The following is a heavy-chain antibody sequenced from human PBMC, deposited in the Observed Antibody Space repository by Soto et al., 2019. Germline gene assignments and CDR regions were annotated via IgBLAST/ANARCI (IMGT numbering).Heavy chain of an antibody. D-gene: IGHD3-16*02. CDR2: ISASGGFT. V-gene: IGHV3-11*06. Sequence: QVQLVESGGGMVKPGGSLRLSCAASGFTFSDYYMSWIRQAPGKGLEWVSYISASGGFTNYADSVKGRFTISRDNAKNSLFLEMNSLRAEDTAVYYCARDQMLYDYWGQGTLVTVSS. CDR3: ARDQMLYDY. J-gene: IGHJ4*02. CDR1: GFTFSDYY.